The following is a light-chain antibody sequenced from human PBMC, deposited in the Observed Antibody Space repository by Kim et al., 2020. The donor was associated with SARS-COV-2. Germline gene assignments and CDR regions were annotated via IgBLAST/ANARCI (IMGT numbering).Light chain of an antibody. CDR2: DNN. CDR1: RSNIWSSY. J-gene: IGLJ3*02. Sequence: GQKGTISCSGSRSNIWSSYICWYQQLPGTAPKLLIYDNNRRPSGIPDRFSGSKSGTSATLGITGLQTGDEADYYCGTWDSSLSAGVFGGGTKLTVL. V-gene: IGLV1-51*01. CDR3: GTWDSSLSAGV.